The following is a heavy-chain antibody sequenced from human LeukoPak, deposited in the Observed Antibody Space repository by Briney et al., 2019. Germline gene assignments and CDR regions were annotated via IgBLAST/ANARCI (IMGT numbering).Heavy chain of an antibody. Sequence: PSETLSLTCTVSGYSINSGYYWGWIRQPPGKGLEWIGNIYHSERTHYNPSLKSRVTISVDTSKNQFSLKLSSMTAADTAVYYCASSEKDEVLRFLEWSPGFDYWGQGTLVTVSS. CDR2: IYHSERT. CDR1: GYSINSGYY. J-gene: IGHJ4*02. D-gene: IGHD3-3*01. CDR3: ASSEKDEVLRFLEWSPGFDY. V-gene: IGHV4-38-2*02.